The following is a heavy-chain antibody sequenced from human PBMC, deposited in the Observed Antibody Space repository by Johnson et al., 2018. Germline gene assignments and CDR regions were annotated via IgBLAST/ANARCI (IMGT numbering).Heavy chain of an antibody. CDR3: AREPSYDYYDYYMDV. D-gene: IGHD5-18*01. Sequence: VQLVESGGGLVQPGGSXRLSCAASGFTFSSYSMNWVRQAPGKGLEWVSYISSSSSTIYYADSVKGRFTISRDNAKNSLYLQMTRLRAEDTAVYYCAREPSYDYYDYYMDVWGKGTTVTVSS. CDR1: GFTFSSYS. CDR2: ISSSSSTI. V-gene: IGHV3-48*01. J-gene: IGHJ6*03.